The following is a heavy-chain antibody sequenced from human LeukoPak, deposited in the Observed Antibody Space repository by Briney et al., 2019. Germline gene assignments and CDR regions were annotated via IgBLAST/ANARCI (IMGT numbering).Heavy chain of an antibody. CDR1: GYSFTSYW. V-gene: IGHV5-51*01. Sequence: GQPLKFSCKGSGYSFTSYWIGWVREMPGKGLEWMGIMYTGDSDTRYSSSFQGQVTISADKSISTAYLQWSSLKASHTAMYYCARLGFGSKDYRYGMDVWGQGTTVTVSS. CDR2: MYTGDSDT. J-gene: IGHJ6*02. CDR3: ARLGFGSKDYRYGMDV. D-gene: IGHD3-10*01.